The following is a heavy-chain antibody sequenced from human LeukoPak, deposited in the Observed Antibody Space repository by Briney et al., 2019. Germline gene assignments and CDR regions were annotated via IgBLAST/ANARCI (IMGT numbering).Heavy chain of an antibody. CDR3: ARSPPNAFDI. CDR1: GGSFSGYY. V-gene: IGHV4-34*01. Sequence: PSETLSLTCAVYGGSFSGYYWSWIRQPPGKGLEWIGEINHSGSTNYNPSLKSRVTISVDTSKNQFSLKLSSVTAADTAVYYCARSPPNAFDIWGQGTMVTVSS. CDR2: INHSGST. J-gene: IGHJ3*02.